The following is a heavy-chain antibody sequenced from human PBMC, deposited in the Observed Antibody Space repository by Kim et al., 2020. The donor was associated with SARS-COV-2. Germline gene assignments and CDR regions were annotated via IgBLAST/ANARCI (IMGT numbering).Heavy chain of an antibody. CDR3: ARRGTYSIAAAGKAFDY. CDR1: GGSFSGYY. CDR2: INHSGST. D-gene: IGHD6-13*01. J-gene: IGHJ4*02. Sequence: SETLSLTCAVYGGSFSGYYWSWIRQPPGKGLEWIGEINHSGSTNYNPSLKSRVTISVDTSKNQFSLKLSSVTAADTAVYYCARRGTYSIAAAGKAFDYWGQGTLVTVSS. V-gene: IGHV4-34*01.